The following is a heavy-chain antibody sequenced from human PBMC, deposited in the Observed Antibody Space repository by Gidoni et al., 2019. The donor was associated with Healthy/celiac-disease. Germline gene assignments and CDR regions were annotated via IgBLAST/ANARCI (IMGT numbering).Heavy chain of an antibody. V-gene: IGHV3-23*01. CDR3: AKDTLYCSSTSCYTNYGMDV. D-gene: IGHD2-2*02. J-gene: IGHJ6*02. CDR1: GFTFSSYA. Sequence: EVQLLESGGGLVQPGGSLRLSCAASGFTFSSYAMSWVRQAPGKGLEWVSAISGSGGSTYYADSVKGRFTISRDNSKNTLYLQMNSLRAEDTAVYYCAKDTLYCSSTSCYTNYGMDVWGQGTTVTVSS. CDR2: ISGSGGST.